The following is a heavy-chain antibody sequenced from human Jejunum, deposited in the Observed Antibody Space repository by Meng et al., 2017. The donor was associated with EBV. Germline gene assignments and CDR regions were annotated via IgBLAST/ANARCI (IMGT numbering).Heavy chain of an antibody. J-gene: IGHJ4*02. D-gene: IGHD1-1*01. CDR2: IYNSGST. CDR3: ARNWNF. CDR1: GGSVSSGTYY. V-gene: IGHV4-61*01. Sequence: HAHLQESGPGLVKPSETLSLTCTVSGGSVSSGTYYWTWIRQPPGKGLEWIGYIYNSGSTNYNPSLKSRVTISLDTSKNQFSLKLSSVTAADTAMYYCARNWNFWGQGTLVTVSS.